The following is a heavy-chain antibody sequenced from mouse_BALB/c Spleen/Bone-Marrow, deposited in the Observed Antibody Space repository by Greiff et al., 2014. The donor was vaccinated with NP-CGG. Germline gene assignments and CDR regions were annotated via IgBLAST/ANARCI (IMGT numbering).Heavy chain of an antibody. J-gene: IGHJ2*01. D-gene: IGHD4-1*01. CDR1: GYTFTSYW. Sequence: VQLQQSGAELAKPGASVKMSCKASGYTFTSYWMHWVKQRPGQGLEWIGYINPSTGYTEYNQKFKDKATLTADKSSSTAYTQLSSLTSEDSAVYYCARSRTGTYFDYWGQGTTLTVSS. CDR2: INPSTGYT. CDR3: ARSRTGTYFDY. V-gene: IGHV1-7*01.